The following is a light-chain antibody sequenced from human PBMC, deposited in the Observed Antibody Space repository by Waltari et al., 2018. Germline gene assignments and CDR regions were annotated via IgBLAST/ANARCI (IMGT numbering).Light chain of an antibody. J-gene: IGKJ2*01. CDR1: RDINNF. Sequence: DIQMTQSPSSLSASVGDRDTISCQASRDINNFLNWYQQKPGKAPTLLIYDASNLEIGVPSRFSGRGSGTHFTLTITNVQPEDVATYYCQLYDDFPPYTFGQGTKLDIK. CDR2: DAS. V-gene: IGKV1-33*01. CDR3: QLYDDFPPYT.